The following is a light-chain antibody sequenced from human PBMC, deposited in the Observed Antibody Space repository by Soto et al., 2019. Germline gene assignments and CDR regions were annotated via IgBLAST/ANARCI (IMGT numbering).Light chain of an antibody. CDR3: QQYNNWPRT. Sequence: ETVLTQSAAALSVSPGERVILSCRASQSVSTNLAWYQQRPGQAPRLLIYGASTRATDIPPRISGSGSGTEFTLTISSLQSEDSAVYYCQQYNNWPRTFCQGTKLEIK. CDR1: QSVSTN. CDR2: GAS. J-gene: IGKJ2*01. V-gene: IGKV3-15*01.